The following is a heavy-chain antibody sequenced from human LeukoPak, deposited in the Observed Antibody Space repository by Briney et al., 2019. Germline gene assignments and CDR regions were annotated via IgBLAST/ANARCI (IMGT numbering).Heavy chain of an antibody. CDR3: ARANRSAGTGFSDY. D-gene: IGHD6-13*01. J-gene: IGHJ4*02. CDR1: GGSFSGYY. CDR2: INHSGST. V-gene: IGHV4-34*01. Sequence: SETLSLTCAVYGGSFSGYYWSWIRQPPGKGLEWIGEINHSGSTNYNPSRKSRVTFSVDTSKNQFSLKLSSLTAADTAVYYCARANRSAGTGFSDYWGQGTLVTVSS.